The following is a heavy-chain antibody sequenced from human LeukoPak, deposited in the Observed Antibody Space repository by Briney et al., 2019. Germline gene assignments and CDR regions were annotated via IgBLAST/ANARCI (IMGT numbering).Heavy chain of an antibody. J-gene: IGHJ4*02. CDR3: ARGRGYCSSTSCRIYFDY. CDR1: GFTFSSYW. Sequence: GGSLRLSCAASGFTFSSYWMSWVRQAPGKGLEWVANIKQDGSEKYYVDSVKGRFTISRDNAKNSLYLQMNSLRAEDTAVYYCARGRGYCSSTSCRIYFDYWGQGTLVTVSS. CDR2: IKQDGSEK. V-gene: IGHV3-7*01. D-gene: IGHD2-2*01.